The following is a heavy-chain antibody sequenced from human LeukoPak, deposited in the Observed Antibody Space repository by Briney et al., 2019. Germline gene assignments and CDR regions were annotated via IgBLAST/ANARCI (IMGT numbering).Heavy chain of an antibody. Sequence: SETLSLTCTVSGGSISSSSYYWGWIRQPPGKGLEWIGSIYCSGSTYYNPSLKSRVTISVDTSKNQFSLKLSSVTAADTAVYYCAGYCSSTSCYVYYYGMDVWGQGTTVTVSS. CDR3: AGYCSSTSCYVYYYGMDV. V-gene: IGHV4-39*01. J-gene: IGHJ6*02. CDR2: IYCSGST. CDR1: GGSISSSSYY. D-gene: IGHD2-2*01.